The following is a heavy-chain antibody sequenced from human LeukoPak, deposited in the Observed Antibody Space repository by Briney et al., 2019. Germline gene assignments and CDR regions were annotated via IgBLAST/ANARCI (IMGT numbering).Heavy chain of an antibody. Sequence: RTSETLSLTCSVSGGSFSNFFWSWIRQPAGKGLEWIGRIYTGGTSNYNPSLKSRVTMSLDTSKNHFSLNLTSVTAADTAVYYCARDTMVRVFYYYYYMDVWGKGTTVTVSS. J-gene: IGHJ6*03. CDR2: IYTGGTS. CDR3: ARDTMVRVFYYYYYMDV. CDR1: GGSFSNFF. V-gene: IGHV4-4*07. D-gene: IGHD3-10*01.